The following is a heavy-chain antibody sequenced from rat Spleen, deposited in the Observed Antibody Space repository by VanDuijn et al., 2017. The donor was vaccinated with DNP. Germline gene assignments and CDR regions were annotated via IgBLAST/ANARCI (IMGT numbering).Heavy chain of an antibody. J-gene: IGHJ2*01. CDR2: INPDGGST. Sequence: EVQLVESGGGLVQPGRSMKLSCAVSGFTFSDYSMAWVRQAPKKGLEWVASINPDGGSTYYRDSVKGRFTISRDNAKSTLYLQTDSLRSEDTATYYCTTLNFYASLSEYFDYWGQGVMVTVSS. V-gene: IGHV5S10*01. CDR1: GFTFSDYS. D-gene: IGHD1-12*01. CDR3: TTLNFYASLSEYFDY.